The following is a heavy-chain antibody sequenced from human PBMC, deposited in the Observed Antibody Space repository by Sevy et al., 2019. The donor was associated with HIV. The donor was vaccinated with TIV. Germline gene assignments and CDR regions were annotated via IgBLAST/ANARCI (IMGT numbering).Heavy chain of an antibody. J-gene: IGHJ4*02. Sequence: ASVKVSCKVSGYTLTALSMHWVRQAPGKGLEWMGTFDPEDGETRFAQKFQGRVTMTEDTFTDTAYMELSSLRSEETAVYFCATTKDYYDSGGYPFDHWGQGALVTVSS. CDR2: FDPEDGET. D-gene: IGHD3-22*01. CDR3: ATTKDYYDSGGYPFDH. CDR1: GYTLTALS. V-gene: IGHV1-24*01.